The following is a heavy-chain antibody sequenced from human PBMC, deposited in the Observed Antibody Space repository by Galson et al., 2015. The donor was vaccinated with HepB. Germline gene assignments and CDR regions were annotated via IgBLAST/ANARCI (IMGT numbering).Heavy chain of an antibody. Sequence: SLRLSCAASGFTFSRHGMHWVRQAPGKGLEWVALIWYDGSNQYYGASVKGRFTISRDNAKNTRDLQMNSLRVEDTAVYYCAREDPTVAVAVLDYWGQGTLVAVSS. CDR1: GFTFSRHG. D-gene: IGHD2-2*01. CDR3: AREDPTVAVAVLDY. J-gene: IGHJ4*02. V-gene: IGHV3-33*01. CDR2: IWYDGSNQ.